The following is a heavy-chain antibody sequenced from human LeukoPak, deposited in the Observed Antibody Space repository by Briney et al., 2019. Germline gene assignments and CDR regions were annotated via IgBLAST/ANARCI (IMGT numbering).Heavy chain of an antibody. CDR3: ARDPDIAARPWYYYYMDV. Sequence: ASVKVSCKASGYTFTSYGISWARQAPGQGLEWMGWISAYNGNTNYAQKLQGRVTMTTDTSTSTAYMELRSLRSDDTAVYYCARDPDIAARPWYYYYMDVWGKGTTVTVSS. V-gene: IGHV1-18*01. CDR2: ISAYNGNT. J-gene: IGHJ6*03. D-gene: IGHD6-6*01. CDR1: GYTFTSYG.